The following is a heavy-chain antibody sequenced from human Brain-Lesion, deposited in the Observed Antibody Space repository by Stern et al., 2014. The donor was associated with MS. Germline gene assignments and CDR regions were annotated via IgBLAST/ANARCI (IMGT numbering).Heavy chain of an antibody. CDR2: IKEDGTEK. CDR1: GFTFGNYW. D-gene: IGHD3-3*01. Sequence: EVQLVQSGGGLVQPGGSLTISCTAAGFTFGNYWMTWVRQAPGTGLEGVANIKEDGTEKNYVDSVKGRFTISIDNARNSLYLQMNSLRVEDTALYYCARVYNTIYGIVTQRGSGMDVWGQGTTVIVSS. J-gene: IGHJ6*02. CDR3: ARVYNTIYGIVTQRGSGMDV. V-gene: IGHV3-7*01.